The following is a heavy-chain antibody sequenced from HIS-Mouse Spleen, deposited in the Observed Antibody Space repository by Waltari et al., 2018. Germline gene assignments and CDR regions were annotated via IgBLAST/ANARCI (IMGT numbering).Heavy chain of an antibody. CDR2: MNPNSGNT. CDR3: ARVYYDFWSGYYY. D-gene: IGHD3-3*01. V-gene: IGHV1-8*01. CDR1: GSTFTIYA. J-gene: IGHJ4*02. Sequence: QVQLVQSGAEVKKPGASVKVSCKASGSTFTIYAINWFRQATGQGLEWMGWMNPNSGNTGYAQKFQGRVTMTRNTSISTAYMELSSLRSEDTAVYYCARVYYDFWSGYYYWGQGTLVTVSS.